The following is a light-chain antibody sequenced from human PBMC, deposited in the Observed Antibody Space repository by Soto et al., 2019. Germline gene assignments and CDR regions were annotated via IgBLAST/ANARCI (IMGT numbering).Light chain of an antibody. CDR2: DAS. CDR1: QSVSSY. Sequence: EIVLTRSPATLSLSPGERATLSCRASQSVSSYLAWYQQKPGQAPRLLIYDASNRATGIPARFSGSGSGTDFTLTISSLEPEDFAVYYCQQRSNSPFTFGGGTKVEIK. V-gene: IGKV3-11*01. J-gene: IGKJ4*01. CDR3: QQRSNSPFT.